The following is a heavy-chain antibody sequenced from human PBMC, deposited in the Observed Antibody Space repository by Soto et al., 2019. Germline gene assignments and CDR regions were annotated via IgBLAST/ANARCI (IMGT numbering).Heavy chain of an antibody. CDR2: IYYSGST. J-gene: IGHJ5*02. CDR3: SRYLRRGDWFGP. V-gene: IGHV4-61*01. CDR1: GGSVSSGSYS. Sequence: SETLSLTCTVSGGSVSSGSYSWSWIRQPPGKGLEWIGYIYYSGSTNYTLSRRSRVTISVDTSKNQFSLKLGSVSAADTALYYRSRYLRRGDWFGPWGQGTLGTVSS. D-gene: IGHD3-9*01.